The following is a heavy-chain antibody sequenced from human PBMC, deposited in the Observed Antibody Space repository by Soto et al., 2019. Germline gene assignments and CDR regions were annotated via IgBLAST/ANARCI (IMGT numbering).Heavy chain of an antibody. CDR3: AKVLVGATGRFDY. CDR1: GFTFSNYA. Sequence: PVGSLRLSCAGSGFTFSNYAMSWVRQAPGKGLAWVSAISGSGGSTYYADSVKGRFTISRDNSKNTLYLQMNSLRAEDTALYYCAKVLVGATGRFDYCGQGTLVTVSS. V-gene: IGHV3-23*01. J-gene: IGHJ4*02. CDR2: ISGSGGST. D-gene: IGHD1-26*01.